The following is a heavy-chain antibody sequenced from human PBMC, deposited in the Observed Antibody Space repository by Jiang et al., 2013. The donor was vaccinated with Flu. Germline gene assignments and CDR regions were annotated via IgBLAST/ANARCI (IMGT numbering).Heavy chain of an antibody. Sequence: PGLVKPSETLSLTCTVSGGSISSYYWSWIRQPPGKGLEWIGYIYYSGSTNYNPSLKSRVTISVDTSKNQFSLKLSSVTAADTAVYYCARVQQQWLVPRYFDYWGQGTLVTVSS. D-gene: IGHD6-19*01. V-gene: IGHV4-59*01. CDR3: ARVQQQWLVPRYFDY. CDR1: GGSISSYY. J-gene: IGHJ4*02. CDR2: IYYSGST.